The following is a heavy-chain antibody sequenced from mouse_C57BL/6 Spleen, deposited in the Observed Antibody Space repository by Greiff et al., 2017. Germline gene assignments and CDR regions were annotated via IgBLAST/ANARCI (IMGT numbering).Heavy chain of an antibody. J-gene: IGHJ3*01. CDR1: GYAFSSSW. V-gene: IGHV1-82*01. Sequence: QVQLQQSGPELVKPGASVKISCKASGYAFSSSWMNWVKQRPGTGLEWIGRIYPGDGDTNYNGKFKGKATLTADKSSSTAYMQLSSLTSEDAVVYFCAGRVSGAAWFDYWGQGTPVTVSA. CDR2: IYPGDGDT. D-gene: IGHD1-3*01. CDR3: AGRVSGAAWFDY.